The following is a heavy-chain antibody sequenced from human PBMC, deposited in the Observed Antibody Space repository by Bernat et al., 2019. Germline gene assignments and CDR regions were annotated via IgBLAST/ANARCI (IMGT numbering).Heavy chain of an antibody. CDR3: ARDAGGYDFDY. J-gene: IGHJ4*02. CDR2: ISSSSYI. D-gene: IGHD5-12*01. Sequence: EVQLVESGGGLVKPGGSLRLSCAASGFTFSSYSMNWVRQAPGKGLEWVSSISSSSYIYYADSEKGRFTISRDNAKNSLYLQMNSLRAEDTAVYYCARDAGGYDFDYWGQGTLVTVSS. V-gene: IGHV3-21*01. CDR1: GFTFSSYS.